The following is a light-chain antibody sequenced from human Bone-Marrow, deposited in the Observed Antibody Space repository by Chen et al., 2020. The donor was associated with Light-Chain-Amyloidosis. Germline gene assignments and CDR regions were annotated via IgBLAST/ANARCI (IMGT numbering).Light chain of an antibody. CDR1: DLQKKY. J-gene: IGLJ2*01. CDR2: RDT. V-gene: IGLV3-25*03. Sequence: SYELTQPPSVSVSPRQTARITCSEDDLQKKYAYWYQRKPGQAPVLVIHRDTERPAGISERFSGSSAGTTATLTISGVQAEDEADYHCQSADSSGTYEVIFGGGTKLTVL. CDR3: QSADSSGTYEVI.